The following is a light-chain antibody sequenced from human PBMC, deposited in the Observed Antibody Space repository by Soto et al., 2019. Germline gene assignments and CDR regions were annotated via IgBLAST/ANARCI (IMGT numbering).Light chain of an antibody. CDR1: QSITTY. Sequence: DIQMTQSPSSLSASVGDRFTITCRASQSITTYLNWYQQKPGKAPKLRIYATSSLQSGVPSRFSGSGSGPEFTLTISSLQPDDIATYYCQQCHRYLTSGQGTKVDIK. CDR2: ATS. V-gene: IGKV1-39*01. CDR3: QQCHRYLT. J-gene: IGKJ1*01.